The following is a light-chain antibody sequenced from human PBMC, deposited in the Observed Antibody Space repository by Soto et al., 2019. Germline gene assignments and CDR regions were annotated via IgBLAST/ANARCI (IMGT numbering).Light chain of an antibody. CDR1: SSNIGAGYD. CDR2: GNS. V-gene: IGLV1-40*01. J-gene: IGLJ1*01. Sequence: QSVLTQPPSVSGAPGQRVTISCTGSSSNIGAGYDVHWYQQLPGTAPKLLIYGNSNRPSGVPDRFSGSKSGTSASLAITGLQAEDEADYYCQSYDSGLIGLTFGTGTKLT. CDR3: QSYDSGLIGLT.